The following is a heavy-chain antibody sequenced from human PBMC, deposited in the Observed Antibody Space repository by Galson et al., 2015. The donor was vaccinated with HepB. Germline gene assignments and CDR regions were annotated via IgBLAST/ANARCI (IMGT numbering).Heavy chain of an antibody. CDR1: GFTFSSYS. J-gene: IGHJ3*02. D-gene: IGHD2-2*01. V-gene: IGHV3-21*01. CDR2: IRSSSSYI. CDR3: ARDLGGYCSSTSCFDAFDI. Sequence: SLRLSCAASGFTFSSYSMNWVRQAPGKGLEWVSSIRSSSSYIYYADSVKGRFTISRDNAKNSLYLQMNSLRAEDTAVYYCARDLGGYCSSTSCFDAFDIWGQGTMVTVSS.